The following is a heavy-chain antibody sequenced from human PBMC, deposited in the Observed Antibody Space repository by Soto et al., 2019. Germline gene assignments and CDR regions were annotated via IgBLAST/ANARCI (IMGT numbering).Heavy chain of an antibody. Sequence: QVQLVQSGAEVKKPGTSVKVSCKASGYTFTSNGISWVRQAPGQGLEWMGWISTYNGNTNYAEKLQGRVTMTRDTATRIAYMELRDLRSDDTAVYYCASDGYGDSGYLGQGSLVTVSS. CDR1: GYTFTSNG. CDR2: ISTYNGNT. D-gene: IGHD4-17*01. CDR3: ASDGYGDSGY. J-gene: IGHJ4*02. V-gene: IGHV1-18*01.